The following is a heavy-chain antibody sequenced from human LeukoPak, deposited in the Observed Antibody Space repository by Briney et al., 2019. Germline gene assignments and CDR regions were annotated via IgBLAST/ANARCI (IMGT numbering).Heavy chain of an antibody. CDR3: ARNRGGGSGYSDY. Sequence: TGGSLRLSCAASGFTFSSYWMDWVRQAPGKGLEWVAIIKSDGSDKYYVDSVKGRFTVSKDNAKNLLYLQMNSLRAEDTAMYYCARNRGGGSGYSDYWGQGTLVTVSS. CDR1: GFTFSSYW. J-gene: IGHJ4*02. CDR2: IKSDGSDK. V-gene: IGHV3-7*05. D-gene: IGHD3-22*01.